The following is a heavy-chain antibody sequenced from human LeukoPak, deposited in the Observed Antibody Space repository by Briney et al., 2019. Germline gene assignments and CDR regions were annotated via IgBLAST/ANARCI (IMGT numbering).Heavy chain of an antibody. CDR2: IRYDGSNK. CDR1: GFTFSSYG. Sequence: GGSLRLSCAASGFTFSSYGMHWVRQAPGKGLEWVAFIRYDGSNKYYADSVKGRFTIFRDNSKNTLYLQMNSLRAEDTAVYYCAKDGGGGGLRYFDCPDYWGQGTLVTVSS. CDR3: AKDGGGGGLRYFDCPDY. V-gene: IGHV3-30*02. J-gene: IGHJ4*02. D-gene: IGHD3-9*01.